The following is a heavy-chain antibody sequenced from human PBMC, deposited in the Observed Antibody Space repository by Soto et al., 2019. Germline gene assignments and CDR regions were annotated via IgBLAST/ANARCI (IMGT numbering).Heavy chain of an antibody. J-gene: IGHJ3*02. CDR3: ATRSGGGGAFDI. V-gene: IGHV3-48*03. CDR1: RFTFSNYG. Sequence: EVQLVESGGGLVLPGGSLRLSCAASRFTFSNYGMNWVRQAPGKGLEWVSYIGSSGRTTYYADSLKGRFTISRDNAKNSLYLQMYSLRAEDTAVYYCATRSGGGGAFDIWGQGTMVTVSS. CDR2: IGSSGRTT. D-gene: IGHD3-10*01.